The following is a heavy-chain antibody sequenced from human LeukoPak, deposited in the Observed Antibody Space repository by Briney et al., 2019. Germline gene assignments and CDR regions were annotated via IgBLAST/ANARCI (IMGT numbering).Heavy chain of an antibody. CDR2: IYYSGST. J-gene: IGHJ4*02. CDR3: ARHSEGSGWSRADFDH. Sequence: PSETLSLTCTVSNASISGYFWSWIRQPPGKGLEWIGYIYYSGSTNYNPSLESRVTISVDTSTNQLSLELSSVTAADTAVYYCARHSEGSGWSRADFDHWGQGNLVIVSS. D-gene: IGHD6-19*01. CDR1: NASISGYF. V-gene: IGHV4-59*08.